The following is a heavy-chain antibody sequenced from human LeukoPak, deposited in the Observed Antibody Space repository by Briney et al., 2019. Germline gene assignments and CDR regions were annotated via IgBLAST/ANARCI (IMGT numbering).Heavy chain of an antibody. J-gene: IGHJ4*02. D-gene: IGHD4-23*01. CDR1: GGSFSGYY. V-gene: IGHV4-34*01. CDR2: INHSGST. Sequence: PSETLSLTCAVYGGSFSGYYWSWIRQPPGKGLEWIGEINHSGSTNYNPSLKSRVTISVDTSKNQFSLKLSSVTAADTAVYYCARRDYGGNNGDFDYWGQGTLVTVSS. CDR3: ARRDYGGNNGDFDY.